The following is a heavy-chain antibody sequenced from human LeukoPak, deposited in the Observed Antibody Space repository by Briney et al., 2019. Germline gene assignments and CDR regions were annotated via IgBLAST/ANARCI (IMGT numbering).Heavy chain of an antibody. CDR1: GYTFTSYG. Sequence: GASVKVSCTASGYTFTSYGISWVRQAPGQGLEWMGWISAYNGNTNYAQKLQGRVTITADESTSTAYMELSSLRSEDTAVYYCARAPPYYYDSSGYYDYWGQGTLVTVSS. CDR2: ISAYNGNT. CDR3: ARAPPYYYDSSGYYDY. J-gene: IGHJ4*02. V-gene: IGHV1-18*01. D-gene: IGHD3-22*01.